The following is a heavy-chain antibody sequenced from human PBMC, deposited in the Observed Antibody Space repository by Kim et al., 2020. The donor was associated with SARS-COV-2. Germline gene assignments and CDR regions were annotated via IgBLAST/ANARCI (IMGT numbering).Heavy chain of an antibody. CDR2: MNPNSGNT. D-gene: IGHD6-6*01. CDR1: GYTFTSYD. Sequence: ASVKVSCKASGYTFTSYDINWVRQATGQGLEWMGWMNPNSGNTGYAQKFQGRVTMTRNTSISTAYMELSSLRSEDTAVYYCARGIPKPSRIAARPLGRWFDPWGQGTLVTVSS. V-gene: IGHV1-8*01. J-gene: IGHJ5*02. CDR3: ARGIPKPSRIAARPLGRWFDP.